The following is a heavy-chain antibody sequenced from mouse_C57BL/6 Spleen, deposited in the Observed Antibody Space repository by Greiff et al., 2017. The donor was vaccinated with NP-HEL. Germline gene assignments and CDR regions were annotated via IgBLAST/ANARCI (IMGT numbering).Heavy chain of an antibody. CDR2: IHPNSGST. J-gene: IGHJ3*01. CDR3: ASPDGYYGFAY. CDR1: GYTFTSYW. D-gene: IGHD2-3*01. V-gene: IGHV1-64*01. Sequence: QVQLQQPGAELVKPGASVKLSCKASGYTFTSYWMHWVKQRPGQGLEWIGMIHPNSGSTNYNEKFKSKATLTVDKSSSPAYMQLSSLTSEDSAVYYCASPDGYYGFAYWGQGTLVTVSA.